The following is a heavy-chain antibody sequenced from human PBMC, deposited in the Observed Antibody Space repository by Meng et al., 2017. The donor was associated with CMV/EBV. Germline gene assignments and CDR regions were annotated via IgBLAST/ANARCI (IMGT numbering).Heavy chain of an antibody. V-gene: IGHV4-59*01. J-gene: IGHJ6*02. CDR1: GGSISSYY. CDR2: IYYSGST. CDR3: ASFPHYCYYGMDV. Sequence: GSLRLSCTVSGGSISSYYWSWIRQPPGKGLEWIGYIYYSGSTNYNPSLKSRVTISADTSKNQFSLKLSSVTAADTAVYYCASFPHYCYYGMDVWGQGTTVTVSS.